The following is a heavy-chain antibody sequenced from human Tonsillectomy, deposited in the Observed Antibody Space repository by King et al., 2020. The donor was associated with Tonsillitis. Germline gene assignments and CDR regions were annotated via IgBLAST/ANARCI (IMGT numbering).Heavy chain of an antibody. J-gene: IGHJ4*02. Sequence: VQLVESGGGLVQPGRSLRLSCTGSGFIFHDFAIHWVRQAPGKGLEWVSGISWNGGTRGYADSVKGRFTISRDNANNSMHLQMNDLRPEDTALYYCVKPPPRLLGGPFDNWGQGILVIVSS. V-gene: IGHV3-9*01. D-gene: IGHD3-16*01. CDR1: GFIFHDFA. CDR3: VKPPPRLLGGPFDN. CDR2: ISWNGGTR.